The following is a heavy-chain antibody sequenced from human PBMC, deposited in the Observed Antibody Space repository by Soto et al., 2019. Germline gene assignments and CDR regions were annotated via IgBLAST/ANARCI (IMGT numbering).Heavy chain of an antibody. Sequence: GASVKVSCKASGYTFTSYYMHWVRQAPGQGLEWMGIINPSGGSTSYAQKFQGRVTMTRDTSTSTVYMELSSLRSEDTAVYYRARVAGGRIAVAALHFDYWGQGTLVTVSS. V-gene: IGHV1-46*03. D-gene: IGHD6-19*01. CDR2: INPSGGST. J-gene: IGHJ4*02. CDR3: ARVAGGRIAVAALHFDY. CDR1: GYTFTSYY.